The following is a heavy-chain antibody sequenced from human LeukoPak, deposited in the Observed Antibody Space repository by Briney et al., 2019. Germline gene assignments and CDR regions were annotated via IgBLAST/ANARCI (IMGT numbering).Heavy chain of an antibody. CDR3: VRIPNSAGFPNWFDP. V-gene: IGHV3-21*01. CDR2: ISSSNDYI. Sequence: PGGSLRLSCAASGFTFRTSTMNSVRQAPGEGLEWVSSISSSNDYIYYAASVKGRFTISRDNAKNSLYLQMNSLRAEDTAVYYCVRIPNSAGFPNWFDPWGQGTLVTVSS. CDR1: GFTFRTST. D-gene: IGHD6-19*01. J-gene: IGHJ5*02.